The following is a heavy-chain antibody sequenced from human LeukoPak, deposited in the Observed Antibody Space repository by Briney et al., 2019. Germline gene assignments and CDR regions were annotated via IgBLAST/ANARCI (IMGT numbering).Heavy chain of an antibody. CDR3: ATTEKNRYYINL. J-gene: IGHJ6*01. CDR2: IYTSGST. D-gene: IGHD1-26*01. Sequence: SETLSLTCTVSGGSISGYYWIWIRQPAGKGLEWIGRIYTSGSTNYNPSLKSRVTMSVDTSKNQFSLKLSSVTAADTAVYFCATTEKNRYYINLWGPGTTVIVSS. CDR1: GGSISGYY. V-gene: IGHV4-4*07.